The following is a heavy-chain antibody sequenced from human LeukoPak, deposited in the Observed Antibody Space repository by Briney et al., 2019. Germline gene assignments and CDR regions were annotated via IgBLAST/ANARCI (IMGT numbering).Heavy chain of an antibody. CDR1: GGSISSNSYY. V-gene: IGHV4-61*05. CDR2: IYYSGNT. Sequence: SETLSLTCTVSGGSISSNSYYWGWLRQPPGKGLAWIVYIYYSGNTNYNPSLKSPVTISLDTSKNQFTLKLTSVTAADTAMYYCARRKAKTPIYFDYWGQGALVTVA. J-gene: IGHJ4*02. CDR3: ARRKAKTPIYFDY.